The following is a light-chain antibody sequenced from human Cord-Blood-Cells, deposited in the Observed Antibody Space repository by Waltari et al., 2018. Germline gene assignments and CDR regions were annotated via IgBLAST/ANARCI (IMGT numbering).Light chain of an antibody. CDR3: AAWDDSLNGPV. J-gene: IGLJ2*01. V-gene: IGLV1-44*01. CDR1: SSNLGSNT. Sequence: QSVLTQPPSASGTPGQRVTIPCSGSSSNLGSNTVNWYQQLPGTAPKLLIYSNNQRPSGVPDRFSGSKSGTSASLAINGLQSEDEADYYCAAWDDSLNGPVFGGGTKLTVL. CDR2: SNN.